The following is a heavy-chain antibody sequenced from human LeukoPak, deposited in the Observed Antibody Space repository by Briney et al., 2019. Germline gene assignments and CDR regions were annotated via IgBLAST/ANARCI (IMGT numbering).Heavy chain of an antibody. CDR2: ISTSGSP. V-gene: IGHV4-4*07. Sequence: PSETLSLTCTVSGGSFSNYYWTWIRQPAGKGLEWIGRISTSGSPYYNPSLKSRVTMSVDTSKNQFSLKLSSVTAADTAVYYCARAIHGSCFDYWGQGTLVTVSS. J-gene: IGHJ4*02. CDR3: ARAIHGSCFDY. D-gene: IGHD2-15*01. CDR1: GGSFSNYY.